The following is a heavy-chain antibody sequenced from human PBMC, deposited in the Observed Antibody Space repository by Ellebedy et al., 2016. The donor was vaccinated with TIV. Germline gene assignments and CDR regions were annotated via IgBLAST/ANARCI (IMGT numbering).Heavy chain of an antibody. CDR1: GGSFSGYY. V-gene: IGHV4-34*01. J-gene: IGHJ5*02. CDR2: INHSGST. D-gene: IGHD6-13*01. CDR3: ESQRGIAAAGMS. Sequence: SETLSLTXAVYGGSFSGYYWSWIRQPPGKGLEWIGEINHSGSTNYNPSLKSRVTISVDTSKNQFSLKLSSVTAADTAVYDCESQRGIAAAGMSWGQGTLVTVSS.